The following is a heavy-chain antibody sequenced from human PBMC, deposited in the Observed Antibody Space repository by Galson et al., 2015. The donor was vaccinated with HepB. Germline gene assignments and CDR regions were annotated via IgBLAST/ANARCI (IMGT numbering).Heavy chain of an antibody. CDR3: ARDSYSSHLNCCHP. D-gene: IGHD6-13*01. Sequence: SLILSCAASGFTFSSYSMNWVRQAPGKGLEWVSYISRSSSTIYYADSVKGRFTISRDNAKKSLYLQMNSLRAEDTAVYYCARDSYSSHLNCCHPWGPRTLVTASS. CDR1: GFTFSSYS. CDR2: ISRSSSTI. J-gene: IGHJ5*02. V-gene: IGHV3-48*01.